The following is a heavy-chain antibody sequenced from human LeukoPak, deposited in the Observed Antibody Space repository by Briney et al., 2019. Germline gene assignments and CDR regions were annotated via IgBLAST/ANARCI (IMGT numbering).Heavy chain of an antibody. Sequence: TGGSLRLSCAASGFTFSSYWMSWVRQAPGKGLEWVANIKQDGSEKYYVDSVKGRFTISRDNSKNTLYLQMNSLIPEDTAVYYCARQYISGQWYFDYWGQGTLVTVSS. V-gene: IGHV3-7*01. CDR3: ARQYISGQWYFDY. CDR2: IKQDGSEK. J-gene: IGHJ4*02. CDR1: GFTFSSYW. D-gene: IGHD5-18*01.